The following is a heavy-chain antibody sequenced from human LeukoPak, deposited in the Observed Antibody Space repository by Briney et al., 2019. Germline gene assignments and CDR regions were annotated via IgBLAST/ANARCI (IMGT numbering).Heavy chain of an antibody. CDR1: GYTFTSYD. V-gene: IGHV1-8*01. D-gene: IGHD3-10*01. Sequence: ASVKVSCKASGYTFTSYDIDWVRQATGQGLEWMGWMNPNSGNTGYAQKFQGRVTMTRNTSIRTAYMELSSLRSEDTAVYYCARGGTAYYYGSGSSYFDYWGQGTLVTVSS. CDR3: ARGGTAYYYGSGSSYFDY. J-gene: IGHJ4*02. CDR2: MNPNSGNT.